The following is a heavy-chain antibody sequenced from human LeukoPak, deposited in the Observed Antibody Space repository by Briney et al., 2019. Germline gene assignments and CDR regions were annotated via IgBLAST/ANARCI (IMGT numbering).Heavy chain of an antibody. J-gene: IGHJ4*02. CDR2: ISGSGGST. CDR3: AKAFSYSSSWYGEGY. D-gene: IGHD6-13*01. CDR1: GFTFSSYA. V-gene: IGHV3-23*01. Sequence: PGGSLRLSCAASGFTFSSYAMSWVRQAPGKGLEWVSAISGSGGSTYYADSVKGRFTISRDNSKNTLYLQMNSLRAEDTAVYYCAKAFSYSSSWYGEGYWGQGTLVTVSS.